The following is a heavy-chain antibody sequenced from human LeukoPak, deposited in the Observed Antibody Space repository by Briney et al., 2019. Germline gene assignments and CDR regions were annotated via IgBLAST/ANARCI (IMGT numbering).Heavy chain of an antibody. Sequence: PSETLSLTCTVSGGSISSSSYYWGWIRQPPGKGLEWIGSICYSGSTYYNPSLKSRVTISVDTSRNQFSLKLSSVTAADTAVYYCARFPEYYYDSSGYYGGNDAFDIWGQGTMVTVSS. CDR1: GGSISSSSYY. V-gene: IGHV4-39*01. CDR2: ICYSGST. D-gene: IGHD3-22*01. J-gene: IGHJ3*02. CDR3: ARFPEYYYDSSGYYGGNDAFDI.